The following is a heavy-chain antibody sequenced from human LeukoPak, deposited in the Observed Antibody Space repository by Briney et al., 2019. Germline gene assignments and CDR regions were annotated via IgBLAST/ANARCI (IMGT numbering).Heavy chain of an antibody. J-gene: IGHJ4*02. CDR2: INHSGST. V-gene: IGHV4-34*01. CDR3: ARVGEFIDY. D-gene: IGHD2-21*01. CDR1: GGSFSGYY. Sequence: SETLSLTCAVYGGSFSGYYWSWIRQPPGKGLEWIGEINHSGSTNYNPSLKSRVTISVDTSKNQFSLKLSFVTAADTAVYYCARVGEFIDYWGQGTLVTVSS.